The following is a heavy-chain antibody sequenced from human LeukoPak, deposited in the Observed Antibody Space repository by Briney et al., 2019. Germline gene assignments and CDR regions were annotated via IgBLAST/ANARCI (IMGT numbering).Heavy chain of an antibody. Sequence: GGSLRLSCAASGFTFSPYAMNWVRQAPGEGLKWVSCITGDSAYIYYADSVKGRFTISRDNAKNSLYLQMNSLRAEDTAVYYCARYRVSSSTSYIDFWGQGTLVTVSS. J-gene: IGHJ4*02. CDR2: ITGDSAYI. D-gene: IGHD2-2*01. CDR3: ARYRVSSSTSYIDF. CDR1: GFTFSPYA. V-gene: IGHV3-21*01.